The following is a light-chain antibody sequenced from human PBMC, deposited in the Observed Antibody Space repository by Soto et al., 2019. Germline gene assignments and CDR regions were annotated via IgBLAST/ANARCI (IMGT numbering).Light chain of an antibody. J-gene: IGLJ2*01. V-gene: IGLV2-23*01. CDR3: CSYAGSITSVI. Sequence: QSALTQPASVSGSPGQSITISCTGTSSDVGSYNLVSWYQQHPGQTPKLMIYEGTKRPSGVSNRFTGSKSGNTASLTISGIQAEDEADYYCCSYAGSITSVIFGGGTKLTVL. CDR2: EGT. CDR1: SSDVGSYNL.